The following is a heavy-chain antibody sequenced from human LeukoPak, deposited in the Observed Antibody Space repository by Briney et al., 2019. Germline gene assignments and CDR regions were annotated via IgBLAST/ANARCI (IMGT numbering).Heavy chain of an antibody. V-gene: IGHV3-48*03. CDR2: ISSSGSTI. Sequence: GGSLRLSCAASGFTFSSCEMNWVRQAPGKGLEWVSYISSSGSTIYYADSVKGRFTISRDNAKNSLYLQMNSLRAEDTAVYYCARAENGPPHYDSSGYVSYWGQGTLVTVSS. J-gene: IGHJ4*02. CDR1: GFTFSSCE. D-gene: IGHD3-22*01. CDR3: ARAENGPPHYDSSGYVSY.